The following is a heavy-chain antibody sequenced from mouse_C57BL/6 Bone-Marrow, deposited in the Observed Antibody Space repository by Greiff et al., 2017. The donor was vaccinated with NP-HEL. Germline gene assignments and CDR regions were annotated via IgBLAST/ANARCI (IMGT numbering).Heavy chain of an antibody. CDR3: ARREGFYYYGSSCFDY. D-gene: IGHD1-1*01. V-gene: IGHV1-7*01. CDR2: INPSSGYT. Sequence: QVQLKQSGAELAKPGASVKLSCKASGYTFTSYWMHWVKQRPGQGLEWIGYINPSSGYTKYNQKFKDKATLTADKSSSTAYMQLSSLTYEDSAVYYCARREGFYYYGSSCFDYWGQGTTLTVSS. J-gene: IGHJ2*01. CDR1: GYTFTSYW.